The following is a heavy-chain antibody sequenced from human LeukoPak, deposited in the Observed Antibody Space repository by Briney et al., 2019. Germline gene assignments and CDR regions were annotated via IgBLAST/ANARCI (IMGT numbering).Heavy chain of an antibody. V-gene: IGHV3-74*03. CDR3: ARETDSSAYYLDY. Sequence: GGSLRLSCAASGFTFSSYWMRWVRQVPGEGLGWVSRINSDASGTTYADSVKGRFTISRDNPRNTLYLQMNNVGAEDTAVYYCARETDSSAYYLDYWGQGTLVTVSS. CDR1: GFTFSSYW. D-gene: IGHD3-22*01. CDR2: INSDASGT. J-gene: IGHJ4*02.